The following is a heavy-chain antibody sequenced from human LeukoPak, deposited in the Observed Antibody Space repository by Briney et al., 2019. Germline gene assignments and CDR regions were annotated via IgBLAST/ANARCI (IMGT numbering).Heavy chain of an antibody. CDR1: GGSFSGYY. CDR3: VRGLGY. Sequence: SSETLSLTCAVYGGSFSGYYWSWIRQPPGKGLEWIGEINHSGSTNYNPSLKSRVTISVDTSKNQFSLKLSSVTAADTAVYCCVRGLGYWGQGTLVTVSS. CDR2: INHSGST. V-gene: IGHV4-34*01. J-gene: IGHJ4*02.